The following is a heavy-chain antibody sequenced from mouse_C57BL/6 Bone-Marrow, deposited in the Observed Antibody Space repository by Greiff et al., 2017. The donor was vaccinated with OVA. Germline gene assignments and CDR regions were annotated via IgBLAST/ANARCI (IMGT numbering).Heavy chain of an antibody. CDR2: IWSGGST. D-gene: IGHD1-1*01. V-gene: IGHV2-2*01. CDR1: GFSLTSYG. Sequence: VMLVESGPGLVQPSQSLSITCTVSGFSLTSYGVHWVRQSPGQGLEWLGVIWSGGSTDYNAAFISRLSISKDYSKSQVFFKMNRLQADDTSIYDCARNNPYYGSSLDYWGQGTTLTVSS. J-gene: IGHJ2*01. CDR3: ARNNPYYGSSLDY.